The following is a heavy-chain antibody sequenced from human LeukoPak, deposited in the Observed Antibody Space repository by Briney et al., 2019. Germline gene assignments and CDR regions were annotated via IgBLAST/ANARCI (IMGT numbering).Heavy chain of an antibody. J-gene: IGHJ3*02. CDR2: INHSGST. D-gene: IGHD2-2*03. Sequence: PSETLSLTCAVYGGSFSGYYWSWIRQPPGKGLEWIGEINHSGSTNYNPSLKSRVTISVDTSKSQFSLKLSSVTAADTAVYYCAGGWMEIRAFDIWGQGTMVTVSS. CDR1: GGSFSGYY. CDR3: AGGWMEIRAFDI. V-gene: IGHV4-34*01.